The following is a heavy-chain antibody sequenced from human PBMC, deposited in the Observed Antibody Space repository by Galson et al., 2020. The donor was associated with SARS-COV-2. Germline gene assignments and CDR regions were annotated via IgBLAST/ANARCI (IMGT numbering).Heavy chain of an antibody. CDR3: AKVLEEEGIVFTFGGALAFGPFDY. Sequence: TGGSLRLSCAASGFTFSSYGMHWVRQAPGKGLEWVAVISYDGSNKYYADSVKGRFTISRDNSKNTLYLQMNSLRAEDTAVYYCAKVLEEEGIVFTFGGALAFGPFDYWGQGTLVTVSS. CDR1: GFTFSSYG. D-gene: IGHD3-16*01. V-gene: IGHV3-30*18. CDR2: ISYDGSNK. J-gene: IGHJ4*02.